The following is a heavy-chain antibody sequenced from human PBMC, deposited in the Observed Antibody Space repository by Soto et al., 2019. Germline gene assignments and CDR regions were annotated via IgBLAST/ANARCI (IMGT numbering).Heavy chain of an antibody. J-gene: IGHJ4*02. CDR1: GFTFSDYY. Sequence: GGSLRLSCAASGFTFSDYYMSWIRQAPGKGLEWVSYISSSSSYTNYADSVKGRFTISRDNAKNSLYLQMNSLRAEDTAVYYCASSARYGDYSVDYWGQGTLVTVSS. CDR3: ASSARYGDYSVDY. D-gene: IGHD4-17*01. V-gene: IGHV3-11*06. CDR2: ISSSSSYT.